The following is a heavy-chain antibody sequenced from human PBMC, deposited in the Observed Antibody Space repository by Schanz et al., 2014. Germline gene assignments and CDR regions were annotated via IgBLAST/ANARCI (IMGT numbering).Heavy chain of an antibody. Sequence: DVQVVESGGDLVQPGGSLRLSCAASGFTVDSNYMSWVRQAPGKGLEWVSSITASGDYMHYADSVKGRFTISRDNARNSLYLQMNNLRVEDTAVYYCARGPDYGSGSYSSYWGQGTLVTVSS. CDR2: ITASGDYM. CDR1: GFTVDSNY. CDR3: ARGPDYGSGSYSSY. J-gene: IGHJ4*02. V-gene: IGHV3-21*01. D-gene: IGHD3-10*01.